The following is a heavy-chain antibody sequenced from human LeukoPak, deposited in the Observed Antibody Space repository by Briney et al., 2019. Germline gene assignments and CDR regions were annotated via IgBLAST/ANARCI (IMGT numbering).Heavy chain of an antibody. CDR1: GGSISSYY. CDR3: ARDLVRGYCSGGSCYPSWFDP. Sequence: SETLSLTCTVSGGSISSYYWSWIRQPPGKGLEWMGYIYYSGSTNYNPSLKSRVTISVDTSKNQFSLKLSSVTAADTAVYYCARDLVRGYCSGGSCYPSWFDPWGQGTLVTVSS. V-gene: IGHV4-59*01. D-gene: IGHD2-15*01. J-gene: IGHJ5*02. CDR2: IYYSGST.